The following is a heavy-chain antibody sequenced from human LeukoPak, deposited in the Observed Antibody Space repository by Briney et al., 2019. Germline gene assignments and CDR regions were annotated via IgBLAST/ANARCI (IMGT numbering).Heavy chain of an antibody. CDR1: GYSFTSYW. CDR2: IYPGDSDT. CDR3: ARQYSVTTWDPGY. V-gene: IGHV5-51*01. Sequence: GESLKISCKGCGYSFTSYWIGWVRQMPGKGLEWMGIIYPGDSDTRYSPSFQGQVTISADKSISTAYLQWSSLKASGTAMYYCARQYSVTTWDPGYWGQGTLVTVSS. J-gene: IGHJ4*02. D-gene: IGHD4-17*01.